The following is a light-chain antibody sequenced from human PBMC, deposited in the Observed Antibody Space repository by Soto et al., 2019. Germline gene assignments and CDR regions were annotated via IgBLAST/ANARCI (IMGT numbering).Light chain of an antibody. Sequence: DIQMTQSPSSLSASVGDRVTITCRASQGITNYLAWYQQKPGKVPNLLIYDASTLQSGVPSRFSGSGSGTDFTLTISSRQPEEIATDYCQKYNSAPQGFTFGPGTKVDIK. CDR1: QGITNY. V-gene: IGKV1-27*01. CDR2: DAS. CDR3: QKYNSAPQGFT. J-gene: IGKJ3*01.